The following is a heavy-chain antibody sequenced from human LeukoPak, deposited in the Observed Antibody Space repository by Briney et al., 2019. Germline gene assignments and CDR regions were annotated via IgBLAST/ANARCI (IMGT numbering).Heavy chain of an antibody. CDR3: AGGDYSA. V-gene: IGHV3-7*01. CDR2: INGDGSDK. D-gene: IGHD3-10*01. J-gene: IGHJ4*02. CDR1: GFTFSTYW. Sequence: PGGSLRLSCAASGFTFSTYWMTWVRQAPGKGLEWVANINGDGSDKSYLASVRGRFTISRDNSRKSLSLQMNSRTSEDTAVYYCAGGDYSAWGQGILVTVSS.